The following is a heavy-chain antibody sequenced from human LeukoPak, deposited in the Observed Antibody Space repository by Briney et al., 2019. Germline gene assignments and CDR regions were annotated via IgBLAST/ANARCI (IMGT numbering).Heavy chain of an antibody. V-gene: IGHV3-23*01. CDR2: ISGSGGST. D-gene: IGHD3-22*01. CDR3: AKHYYDSSGYASPHEY. J-gene: IGHJ4*02. CDR1: GFTFSSYA. Sequence: GGSLRLSCAASGFTFSSYAMSWVRQAPGKGLEWVSAISGSGGSTYYADSVKGRFTISRDNSKNTLYLQMNSLRAEDTAVYYCAKHYYDSSGYASPHEYWGQGTLVTVSS.